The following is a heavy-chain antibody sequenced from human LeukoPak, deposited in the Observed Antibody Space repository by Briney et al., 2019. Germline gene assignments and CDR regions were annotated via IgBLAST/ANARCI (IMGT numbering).Heavy chain of an antibody. V-gene: IGHV3-21*01. CDR2: ISSSSSYI. Sequence: GGSLRLSCAASEFTFSSYSMNWVRQAPGKGLEWVSSISSSSSYIYYADSVKGRFTISRDNAKNSLYLQMNSLRAEDTAVYYCARASRGGDYDYWGQGTLVTVSS. CDR1: EFTFSSYS. J-gene: IGHJ4*02. CDR3: ARASRGGDYDY. D-gene: IGHD4-17*01.